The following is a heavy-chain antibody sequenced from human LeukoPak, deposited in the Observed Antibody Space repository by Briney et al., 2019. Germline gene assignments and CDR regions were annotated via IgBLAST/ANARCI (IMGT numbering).Heavy chain of an antibody. CDR2: IFYSGST. J-gene: IGHJ4*02. CDR3: TRSGGYTSSFN. V-gene: IGHV4-39*01. Sequence: SETLSLTCTVSGASVNTNIYYRAWIRQAPGKGLEWIGSIFYSGSTCYNPSLKSRVTISIDTSKNQFSLKLTSVTAADTAVYYCTRSGGYTSSFNWGQGTLLTVSS. CDR1: GASVNTNIYY. D-gene: IGHD6-19*01.